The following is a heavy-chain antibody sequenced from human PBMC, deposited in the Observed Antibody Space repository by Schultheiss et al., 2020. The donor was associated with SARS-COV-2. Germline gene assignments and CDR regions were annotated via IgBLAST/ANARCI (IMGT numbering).Heavy chain of an antibody. CDR1: GGTFSNNA. J-gene: IGHJ6*02. V-gene: IGHV1-69*06. CDR2: IIPIFGTA. CDR3: ARISLGYCSSTSCYEPYYYYYYGMDV. Sequence: SVKVSCKASGGTFSNNAFSWVRQAPGQGLEWMGGIIPIFGTANYAQKFQGRVTITADKSTSTAYMELSSLRSEDTAVYYCARISLGYCSSTSCYEPYYYYYYGMDVWGQGTTVTVSS. D-gene: IGHD2-2*01.